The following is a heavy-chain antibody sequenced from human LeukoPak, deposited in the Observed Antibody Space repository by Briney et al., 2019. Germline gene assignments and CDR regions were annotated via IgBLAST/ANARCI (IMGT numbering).Heavy chain of an antibody. Sequence: SVKVSCKASGGTFSSYAISWVRQAPGQGLEWMGGIIPIFGTANYAQKFQGRVTITADKSTSTAYMELSSLRSEDTAVYYCARDSASTYYDYVWGSYRRDPDNWFDPWGQGTLVTVSS. V-gene: IGHV1-69*06. CDR3: ARDSASTYYDYVWGSYRRDPDNWFDP. CDR1: GGTFSSYA. D-gene: IGHD3-16*02. J-gene: IGHJ5*02. CDR2: IIPIFGTA.